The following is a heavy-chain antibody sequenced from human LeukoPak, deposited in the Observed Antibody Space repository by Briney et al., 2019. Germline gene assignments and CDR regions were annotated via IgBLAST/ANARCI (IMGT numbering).Heavy chain of an antibody. D-gene: IGHD3-9*01. Sequence: GGSLRLSCAASGFTFSSYAMSWVRQAPGKGLEWVSAISGSGGSTYHADSVKGRFTISRDNSKNTLYLQMNSLRAEDTAVYYCAKHTRYFDWLPRGFNYYGMDVWGQGTTVTVSS. J-gene: IGHJ6*02. CDR1: GFTFSSYA. CDR3: AKHTRYFDWLPRGFNYYGMDV. CDR2: ISGSGGST. V-gene: IGHV3-23*01.